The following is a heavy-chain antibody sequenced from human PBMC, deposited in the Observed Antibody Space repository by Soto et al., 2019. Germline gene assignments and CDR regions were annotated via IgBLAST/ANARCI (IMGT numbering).Heavy chain of an antibody. CDR1: GGTFSSYA. CDR2: IIPIVGTA. V-gene: IGHV1-69*12. J-gene: IGHJ5*02. CDR3: AYSMVRGPRRWFDP. Sequence: QVQLVQSGAEVKKPGSSVKVSCKASGGTFSSYAISWVRQAPGQGLEWMGGIIPIVGTANYAQKFQGRVTITADESTRTGYMELSSLRSEDTAVYYCAYSMVRGPRRWFDPWGQGTLVTVSS. D-gene: IGHD3-10*01.